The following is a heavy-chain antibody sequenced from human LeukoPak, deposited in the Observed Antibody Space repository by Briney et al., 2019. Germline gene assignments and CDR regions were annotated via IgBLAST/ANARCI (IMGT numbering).Heavy chain of an antibody. Sequence: PGGSLRLSCAASGFTFSSYWKHWVRQAPGKGLVWVSRINSDGSSTSYADSVKGRFTISRDNAKNTLYLQMNSLRAEDTAVYYCARDNKISHSSGSYPGTDYWGQGTLVTVSS. D-gene: IGHD6-19*01. CDR1: GFTFSSYW. CDR3: ARDNKISHSSGSYPGTDY. J-gene: IGHJ4*02. V-gene: IGHV3-74*01. CDR2: INSDGSST.